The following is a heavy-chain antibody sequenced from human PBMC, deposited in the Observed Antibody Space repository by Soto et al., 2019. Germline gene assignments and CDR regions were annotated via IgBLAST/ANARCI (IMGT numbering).Heavy chain of an antibody. J-gene: IGHJ6*02. CDR1: GFTFNKYA. V-gene: IGHV3-64D*06. CDR3: VKGSRGEYGYYYNGVDV. CDR2: ISDTGGST. D-gene: IGHD3-10*01. Sequence: EVQLVEAGGGLVQPGGSLRLSCSASGFTFNKYAMHWVRQAPGTGLQYVSGISDTGGSTFHADSVKGRFTISRDDSKETLFLQMSSLRAEDTAVYYCVKGSRGEYGYYYNGVDVWGQGTTVTVSS.